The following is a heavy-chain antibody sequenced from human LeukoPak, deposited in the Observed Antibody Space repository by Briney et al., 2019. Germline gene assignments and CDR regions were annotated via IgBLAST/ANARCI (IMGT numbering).Heavy chain of an antibody. CDR1: GYTFTSYA. CDR3: ARDYDFPFNWFDP. J-gene: IGHJ5*02. D-gene: IGHD3-3*01. Sequence: ASVKVSCKASGYTFTSYAMHWVRQAPGQRLEWMGWINAGNGNTKYSQKFQGRVTITRDTSASTAYMELGSLRSEDTAVYYCARDYDFPFNWFDPWGQGTLVTVSS. CDR2: INAGNGNT. V-gene: IGHV1-3*01.